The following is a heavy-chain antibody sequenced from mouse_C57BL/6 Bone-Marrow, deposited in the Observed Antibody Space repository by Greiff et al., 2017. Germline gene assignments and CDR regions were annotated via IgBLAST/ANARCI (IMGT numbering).Heavy chain of an antibody. Sequence: QVQLKQPGAELVRPGSSVKLSCKASGYTFTSYWMHWVKQRPIQGLEWIGNIDPSDSETHYNQKFKDKATLTVDKSSSTAYMQLSSLTSEDSAVYYCASDGYYGSFDYWGQGTTLTVSS. CDR3: ASDGYYGSFDY. CDR2: IDPSDSET. J-gene: IGHJ2*01. D-gene: IGHD1-1*01. V-gene: IGHV1-52*01. CDR1: GYTFTSYW.